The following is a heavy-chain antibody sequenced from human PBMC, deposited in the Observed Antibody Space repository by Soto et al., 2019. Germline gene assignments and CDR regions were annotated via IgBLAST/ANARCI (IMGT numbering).Heavy chain of an antibody. CDR1: GGSFSGYY. J-gene: IGHJ4*02. D-gene: IGHD1-1*01. Sequence: QVQLQQWGAGLLKPSETLSLTCAVYGGSFSGYYWSWIRQPPGKGLEWIGEINHSGSTNYNPSLKSRVTISVDTSKNQFSLKLSSVTAADTAVYYCAIHDAAHYFDYWGQGTLVTVSS. CDR2: INHSGST. V-gene: IGHV4-34*01. CDR3: AIHDAAHYFDY.